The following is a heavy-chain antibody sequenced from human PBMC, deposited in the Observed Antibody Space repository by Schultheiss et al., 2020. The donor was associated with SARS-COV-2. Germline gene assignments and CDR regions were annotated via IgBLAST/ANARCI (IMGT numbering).Heavy chain of an antibody. CDR1: GFTFNNYA. D-gene: IGHD3-16*01. J-gene: IGHJ6*02. Sequence: GGSLRLSCAASGFTFNNYAMHWVRQAPGKGLEWVAVISYDGNNQYYADSVKGRFTISRDNSKNTLFLQMNSLGADDTAVYYCARDGLILDYDYIGSANFYFYGMDVWGQGTTVTVAS. CDR2: ISYDGNNQ. CDR3: ARDGLILDYDYIGSANFYFYGMDV. V-gene: IGHV3-30-3*01.